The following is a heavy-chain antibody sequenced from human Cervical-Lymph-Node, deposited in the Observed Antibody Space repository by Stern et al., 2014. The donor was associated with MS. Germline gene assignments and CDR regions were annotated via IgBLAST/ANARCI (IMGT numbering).Heavy chain of an antibody. Sequence: QVTLKESGPALVKPTQTLTLTCTFSGFSLITSGTRVSWIRQPPGRALEWLARIDWNDKTFYNSSQMTRLTISKDTSKNQVVLTMTNVDPVDTATYYCARMMGSGYRHYFDYWGLGTPVTVSS. D-gene: IGHD3-3*01. CDR3: ARMMGSGYRHYFDY. J-gene: IGHJ4*02. CDR1: GFSLITSGTR. CDR2: IDWNDKT. V-gene: IGHV2-70*04.